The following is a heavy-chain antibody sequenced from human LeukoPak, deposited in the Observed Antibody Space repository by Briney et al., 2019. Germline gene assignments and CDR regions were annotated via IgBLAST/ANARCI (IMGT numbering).Heavy chain of an antibody. CDR3: ARSIPTAMADRRLFFDY. D-gene: IGHD5-18*01. Sequence: PSEILSLTCTVSGGSISSGGYYWSWIRQHPGKGLEWIGYIYYSGSTYYNPSLKSRVTISVDTSKNQFSLKLSSVTAADTAVYYCARSIPTAMADRRLFFDYWGQGTLVTVSS. CDR1: GGSISSGGYY. V-gene: IGHV4-31*03. CDR2: IYYSGST. J-gene: IGHJ4*02.